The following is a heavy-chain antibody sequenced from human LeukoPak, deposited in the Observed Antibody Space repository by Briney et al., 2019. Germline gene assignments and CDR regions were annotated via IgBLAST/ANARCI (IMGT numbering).Heavy chain of an antibody. V-gene: IGHV1-2*02. J-gene: IGHJ4*02. CDR2: INPNTGGT. Sequence: GASVKVSCKASGCTFTGYYLHWVRQAPGQGPEWMGWINPNTGGTNYAQKFQDRVTMTRDTSINTAYMELSRLRSDDKAVYYCARDSRSSYNFDYWGQGTLVTVSS. CDR1: GCTFTGYY. D-gene: IGHD6-6*01. CDR3: ARDSRSSYNFDY.